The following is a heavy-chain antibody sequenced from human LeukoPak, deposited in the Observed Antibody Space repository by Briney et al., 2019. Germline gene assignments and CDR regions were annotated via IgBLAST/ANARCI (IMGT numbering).Heavy chain of an antibody. J-gene: IGHJ6*02. Sequence: SQTLRLTCTVSGGSISSGGYYWIWIRQHPGKGLEWIGYIYYSGSTYYNPSLKSPVTISVDTSKNKFSLKLSSVTAADTAVYYCASERRWEYNWLDVWGQGTTVTVSS. CDR2: IYYSGST. CDR1: GGSISSGGYY. V-gene: IGHV4-31*01. CDR3: ASERRWEYNWLDV. D-gene: IGHD1-1*01.